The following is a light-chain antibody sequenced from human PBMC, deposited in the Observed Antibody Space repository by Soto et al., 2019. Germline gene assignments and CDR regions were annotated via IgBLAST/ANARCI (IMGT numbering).Light chain of an antibody. CDR3: QQDNNWPYT. CDR1: QSVSSN. V-gene: IGKV3-15*01. J-gene: IGKJ2*01. Sequence: EIVMTQSPATLSVSPGERATLSCRASQSVSSNLAWYQQKPGQAPRLLIYGASTRATGIPARFSGSRSGTEFTLTIRSLQSEDFAVYYCQQDNNWPYTFGQGTQLEIK. CDR2: GAS.